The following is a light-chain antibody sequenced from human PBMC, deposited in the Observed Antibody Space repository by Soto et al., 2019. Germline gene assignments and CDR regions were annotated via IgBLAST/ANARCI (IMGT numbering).Light chain of an antibody. J-gene: IGKJ1*01. V-gene: IGKV3-20*01. CDR2: GAS. Sequence: EIVLTQSPGTLSLSPGERATLSCRASQSISNTYLVWYQQKPGQAPRLLIYGASSRATGIPDRFTGSGSGTDFILTISRLEPEDSAVYYCQQYAGSPWTFGQGTKVDIK. CDR1: QSISNTY. CDR3: QQYAGSPWT.